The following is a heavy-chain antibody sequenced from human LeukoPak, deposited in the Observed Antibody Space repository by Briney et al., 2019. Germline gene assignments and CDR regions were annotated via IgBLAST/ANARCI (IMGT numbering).Heavy chain of an antibody. Sequence: ASVKVSCKASGYTFTGYYMHWVRQAPGQGLEWMGWINPNSGDTNYAQKFQGRVALTRDTSISTAYMELSRLRSDDTAVYYCARNFPGRTEDVWGKGTTVTVSS. CDR2: INPNSGDT. CDR1: GYTFTGYY. J-gene: IGHJ6*04. V-gene: IGHV1-2*02. CDR3: ARNFPGRTEDV.